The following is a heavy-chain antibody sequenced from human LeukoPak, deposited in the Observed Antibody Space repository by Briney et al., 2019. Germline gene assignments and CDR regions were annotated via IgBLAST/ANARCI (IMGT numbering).Heavy chain of an antibody. J-gene: IGHJ4*02. CDR1: SYTFTNCA. V-gene: IGHV1-18*01. D-gene: IGHD3-3*01. Sequence: GASVKVSCKASSYTFTNCAFTWVRQAPGQGLEWMGWISAYNGNTNYAQKFQGRVTMTRDMSTSTVYMELSSLRSEDTAVYYCATLDYDFWSPDWGQGTLVTVSS. CDR3: ATLDYDFWSPD. CDR2: ISAYNGNT.